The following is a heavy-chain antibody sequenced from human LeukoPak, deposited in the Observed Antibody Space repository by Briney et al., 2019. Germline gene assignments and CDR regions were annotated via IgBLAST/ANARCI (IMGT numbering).Heavy chain of an antibody. CDR3: ARDGGGLNDIPADY. CDR1: GYTFTGYY. J-gene: IGHJ4*02. D-gene: IGHD3-9*01. CDR2: INPNSGGT. Sequence: ASVKVSCKASGYTFTGYYMHWVRQAPGQGLEWMGWINPNSGGTNYAQKFQGRVTVTRDTSISTAYMELSRLRSDDTAVYYCARDGGGLNDIPADYWGQGTLVTVSS. V-gene: IGHV1-2*02.